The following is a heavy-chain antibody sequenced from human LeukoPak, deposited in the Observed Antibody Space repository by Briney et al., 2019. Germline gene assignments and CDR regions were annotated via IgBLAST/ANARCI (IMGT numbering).Heavy chain of an antibody. CDR2: IKRDGVET. Sequence: GGSLRLSCAASGLTLSNYCMTWIRQGPGKGLEWVATIKRDGVETYYVDSVRGRFTISRDNAENSVYLRMNNLRDEDTAVYYCTRGGRNTSYYWYYWGQGTLVTVSS. D-gene: IGHD1-26*01. CDR3: TRGGRNTSYYWYY. V-gene: IGHV3-7*01. CDR1: GLTLSNYC. J-gene: IGHJ4*02.